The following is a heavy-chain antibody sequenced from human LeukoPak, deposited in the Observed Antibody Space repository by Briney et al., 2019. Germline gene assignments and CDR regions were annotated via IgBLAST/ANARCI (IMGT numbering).Heavy chain of an antibody. CDR2: INHSGST. Sequence: SETLSLTCAVYGGSFSGYYWSWIRQPPGKGLEWIGEINHSGSTNYNPSLKSRVTISVDTSKNQFSLKLSSVTAADTAVYYCARRAKGAAAGSIDYWGQGTLVTVSS. CDR3: ARRAKGAAAGSIDY. J-gene: IGHJ4*02. CDR1: GGSFSGYY. V-gene: IGHV4-34*01. D-gene: IGHD6-13*01.